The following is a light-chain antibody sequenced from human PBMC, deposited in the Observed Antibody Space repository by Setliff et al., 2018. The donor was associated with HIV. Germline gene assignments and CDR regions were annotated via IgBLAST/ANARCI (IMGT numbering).Light chain of an antibody. CDR3: SPFISSHIYV. CDR1: SSDVGGYNY. Sequence: QSVLAQPASVSGSPGQSITISCTGTSSDVGGYNYVSWYQQHPGKVPKLMIYDVTKRPSGSSNRFSGSKSGDTASLTISGLQAEDEADYYCSPFISSHIYVFGIGTKVTVL. J-gene: IGLJ1*01. V-gene: IGLV2-14*03. CDR2: DVT.